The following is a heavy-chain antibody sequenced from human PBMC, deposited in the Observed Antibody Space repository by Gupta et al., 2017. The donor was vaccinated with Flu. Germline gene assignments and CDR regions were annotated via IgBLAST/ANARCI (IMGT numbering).Heavy chain of an antibody. V-gene: IGHV1-2*02. CDR1: GYTFIAFF. CDR3: ARXVHFIAADGVSANNWFDP. D-gene: IGHD6-13*01. CDR2: IDPSTGGT. Sequence: QAQLVQSGAEVKKPGASVTVSCKTSGYTFIAFFIHWVRQAPGQGPEWLGWIDPSTGGTKYAQKFQGRVGMTGDTSINTVYMELSRLKSDDXAXYVCARXVHFIAADGVSANNWFDPWGKGTLVIVSP. J-gene: IGHJ5*02.